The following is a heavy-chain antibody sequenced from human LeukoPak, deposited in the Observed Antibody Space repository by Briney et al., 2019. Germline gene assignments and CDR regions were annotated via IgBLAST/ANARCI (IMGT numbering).Heavy chain of an antibody. CDR3: ARDQRHCGGDCYQTGLIDY. Sequence: APVKVSCKASGYTFTSYGITWVRQAPGQGLEWMGWISAYSGSTNTPNNVNTKQAQKFRGRVTTTADTSTSTAYMELRSLTSDDTAVYYCARDQRHCGGDCYQTGLIDYWGQGTQVTVSS. J-gene: IGHJ4*02. D-gene: IGHD2-21*02. V-gene: IGHV1-18*01. CDR2: ISAYSGST. CDR1: GYTFTSYG.